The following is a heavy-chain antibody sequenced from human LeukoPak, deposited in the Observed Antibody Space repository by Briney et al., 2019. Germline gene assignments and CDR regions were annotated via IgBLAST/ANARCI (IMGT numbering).Heavy chain of an antibody. J-gene: IGHJ3*02. CDR3: ARGRGWGTFDI. Sequence: GGSLRLSCAASGFTFSSYDMHWVRQATGKGLEWVSAIGTAGDTYYPGSVKGRFTTSRENAKNSLYLQMNSLRVGDTAVYYCARGRGWGTFDIWGQGTMVTVSS. CDR1: GFTFSSYD. V-gene: IGHV3-13*04. D-gene: IGHD3-10*01. CDR2: IGTAGDT.